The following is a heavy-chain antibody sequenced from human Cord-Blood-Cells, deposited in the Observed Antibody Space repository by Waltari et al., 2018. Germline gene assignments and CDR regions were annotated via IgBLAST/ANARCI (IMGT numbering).Heavy chain of an antibody. CDR2: INHSGST. CDR1: GGSFSGYY. D-gene: IGHD6-6*01. V-gene: IGHV4-34*01. J-gene: IGHJ4*02. CDR3: ARKPSSSSYYFDY. Sequence: QVQLQQWGAGLLKPSETLSLPCAVYGGSFSGYYCSWIRQPPGKGLEWIGKINHSGSTNYNPSLKSRVTISVDTSKNQFSLKLSSVTAADTAVYYCARKPSSSSYYFDYWGQGTLVTVSS.